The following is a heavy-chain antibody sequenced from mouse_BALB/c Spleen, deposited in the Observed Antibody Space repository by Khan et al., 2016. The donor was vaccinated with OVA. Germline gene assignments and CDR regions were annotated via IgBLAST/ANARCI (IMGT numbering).Heavy chain of an antibody. CDR2: ISYSGST. Sequence: EVELVESGPGLVKPSQSLSLTCTVTGYPITSNYAWNWIRQFPGNKLEWMGYISYSGSTSYNPSLKSRISITRDTSQNQFFLQLHSVTTEDTATYYCARGNYYGYYFDFWGQGTTLTVSS. V-gene: IGHV3-2*02. D-gene: IGHD1-1*01. J-gene: IGHJ2*01. CDR3: ARGNYYGYYFDF. CDR1: GYPITSNYA.